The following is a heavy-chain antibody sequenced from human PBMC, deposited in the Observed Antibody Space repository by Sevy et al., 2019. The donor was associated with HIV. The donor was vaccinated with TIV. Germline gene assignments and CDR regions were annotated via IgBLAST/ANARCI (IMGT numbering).Heavy chain of an antibody. CDR3: ARDKIAAAEVYMDV. J-gene: IGHJ6*03. V-gene: IGHV3-21*01. D-gene: IGHD6-13*01. Sequence: GGSLRLSCAASGFIFSSYSMNWVRQAPGKGLEWVSSISSSSSYIYYADSVKGRFTISRDNAKNSLYLQMNSLRAEDTAVYYCARDKIAAAEVYMDVWGKGTTVTVSS. CDR1: GFIFSSYS. CDR2: ISSSSSYI.